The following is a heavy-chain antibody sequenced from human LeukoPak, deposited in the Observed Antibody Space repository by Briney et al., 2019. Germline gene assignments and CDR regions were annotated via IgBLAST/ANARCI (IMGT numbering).Heavy chain of an antibody. V-gene: IGHV4-39*07. D-gene: IGHD3-10*01. Sequence: SETLSLTCTVSGGSISSSSYYWNWIRQPPGKGLEWIGEINHSGSTNYNPSLKSRVTISVDTSKNQFSLKLSSVTAADTAVYYCARVPGGLGEYDYWGQGTLVTVSS. CDR2: INHSGST. CDR3: ARVPGGLGEYDY. J-gene: IGHJ4*02. CDR1: GGSISSSSYY.